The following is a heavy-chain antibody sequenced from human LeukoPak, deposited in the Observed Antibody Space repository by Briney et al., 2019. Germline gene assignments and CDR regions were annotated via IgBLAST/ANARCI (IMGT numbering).Heavy chain of an antibody. Sequence: GGSLRLSCAASAFTFRSYWMTWVRQAPGKGLEWVANIKEDGSEKYYVDSVKGRFTISRDNAKNSLYLQMNSLRAEDTAVYYCAKDGVGATSLDCWGQGTLVTVSS. V-gene: IGHV3-7*01. CDR3: AKDGVGATSLDC. D-gene: IGHD1-26*01. J-gene: IGHJ4*02. CDR2: IKEDGSEK. CDR1: AFTFRSYW.